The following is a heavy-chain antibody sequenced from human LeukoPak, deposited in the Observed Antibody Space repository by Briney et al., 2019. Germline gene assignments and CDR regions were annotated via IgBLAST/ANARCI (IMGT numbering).Heavy chain of an antibody. V-gene: IGHV1-69*02. CDR2: IIPILGIA. Sequence: ASVKVSCKASGGTFSSYTISWVRQAPGQGLEWMGRIIPILGIANYAQKFQGRVMITADKSTSTAYMELSSLRSEDTAVYYCARVNKPGFWSGYPGGAFDPWGQGTLVTVSS. D-gene: IGHD3-3*01. J-gene: IGHJ5*02. CDR3: ARVNKPGFWSGYPGGAFDP. CDR1: GGTFSSYT.